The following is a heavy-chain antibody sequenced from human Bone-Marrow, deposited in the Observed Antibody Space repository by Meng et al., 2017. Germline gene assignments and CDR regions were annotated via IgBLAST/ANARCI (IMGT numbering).Heavy chain of an antibody. Sequence: ASVKVSCKASGYTFTSYGISWVRQAPGQGLEWMGWISAYNGNTNYAQKLQGRVTMTTDTSTSTAYMELRSLRSEDTAVYYCARADTAMVNLDYWGQGTLVTVSS. D-gene: IGHD5-18*01. CDR2: ISAYNGNT. CDR3: ARADTAMVNLDY. V-gene: IGHV1-18*01. CDR1: GYTFTSYG. J-gene: IGHJ4*02.